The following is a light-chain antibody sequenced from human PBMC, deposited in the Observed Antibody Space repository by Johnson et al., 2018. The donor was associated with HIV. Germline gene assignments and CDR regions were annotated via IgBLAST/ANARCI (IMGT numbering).Light chain of an antibody. V-gene: IGLV1-51*02. CDR1: SSNIGNNY. CDR2: ENN. J-gene: IGLJ1*01. CDR3: VTWDSSLSASV. Sequence: QSVLTQPPSVSAAPGQKVTISCSGSSSNIGNNYVSWYQQVPGTPPKLLIYENNKRPPDIHGRFSGSKSGTSATLGITGLQTGDEAEYYCVTWDSSLSASVVWTGTRFTVL.